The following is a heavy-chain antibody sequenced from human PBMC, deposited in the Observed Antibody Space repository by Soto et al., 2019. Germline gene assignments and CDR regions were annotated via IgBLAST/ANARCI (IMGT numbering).Heavy chain of an antibody. Sequence: LRLSCAASGFTFDDYAMHWVRQAPGKGLEWVSGIAFNSGNTAYADSVKGRFTISRDNAKNSLYLQMNSPRAEDTALYYCAKDLRTSWIFGNFDSWGQGTLVTVSS. J-gene: IGHJ4*02. V-gene: IGHV3-9*01. CDR2: IAFNSGNT. CDR3: AKDLRTSWIFGNFDS. CDR1: GFTFDDYA. D-gene: IGHD3-3*01.